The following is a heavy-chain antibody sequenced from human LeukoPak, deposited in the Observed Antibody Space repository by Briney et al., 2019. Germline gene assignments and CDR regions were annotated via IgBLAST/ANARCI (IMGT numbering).Heavy chain of an antibody. J-gene: IGHJ6*03. Sequence: SETLSLTCTVSGGSISSYYWSWIRQPPGKGLEWIGYIYYSGSTNYNPSLKSRVTISVDTSKNQFSLKLSSVTAADTAVYYCARTGTASYYYYYMDVRGKGTTVTVSS. CDR3: ARTGTASYYYYYMDV. V-gene: IGHV4-59*01. CDR2: IYYSGST. D-gene: IGHD3-10*01. CDR1: GGSISSYY.